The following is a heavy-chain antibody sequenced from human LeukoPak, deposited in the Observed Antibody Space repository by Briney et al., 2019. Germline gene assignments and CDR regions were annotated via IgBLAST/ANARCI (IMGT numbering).Heavy chain of an antibody. D-gene: IGHD1/OR15-1a*01. CDR2: INPDGRTT. J-gene: IGHJ4*02. CDR3: VRGNNRSPVDY. CDR1: GFTFSSYW. V-gene: IGHV3-74*01. Sequence: RGSLRLSCAASGFTFSSYWMHWVRQAPGKGLVWVSRINPDGRTTTYTDSVKGRFTISRDNAKNTLYLQMNSLRADDTALYYCVRGNNRSPVDYWGQGTLVTVSS.